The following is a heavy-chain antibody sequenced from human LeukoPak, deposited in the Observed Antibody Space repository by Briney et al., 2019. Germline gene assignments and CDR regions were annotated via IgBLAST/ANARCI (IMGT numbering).Heavy chain of an antibody. CDR2: MNPNATNMGYAQT. Sequence: ASVKVSCKASGYTLTDYDINWVRQATGQGLEWMGWMNPNATNMGYAQTFYAQKFQGRVSMTRNTSINTAYMELSSLGPEDTAVYYCARNWDALDLWGQGTMVTVSS. CDR1: GYTLTDYD. CDR3: ARNWDALDL. J-gene: IGHJ3*01. V-gene: IGHV1-8*01.